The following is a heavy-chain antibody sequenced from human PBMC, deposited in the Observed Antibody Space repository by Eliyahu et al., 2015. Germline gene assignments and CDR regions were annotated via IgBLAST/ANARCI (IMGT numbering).Heavy chain of an antibody. J-gene: IGHJ4*02. CDR2: IWYDGSNQ. CDR1: GFPFSCSA. V-gene: IGHV3-33*08. CDR3: ARDHDYSGNYLED. D-gene: IGHD4-23*01. Sequence: QVRLVESGGGVVQPGRSXXXSFSASGFPFSCSAMHRVRQAPGKGLEWVAIIWYDGSNQYYADSVKGRFTISRDNSKNTVSLQMNSLRGEDTAIYYCARDHDYSGNYLEDWGQGTLVAVSS.